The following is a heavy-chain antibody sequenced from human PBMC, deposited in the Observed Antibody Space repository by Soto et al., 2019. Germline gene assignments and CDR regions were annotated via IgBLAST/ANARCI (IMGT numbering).Heavy chain of an antibody. CDR1: GFTFTSDS. CDR2: ISSHGRDI. V-gene: IGHV3-21*06. D-gene: IGHD6-19*01. Sequence: EVQLVESGGGLVKPGGSVRLSCEASGFTFTSDSMTWVRQAPGKGLEWVSSISSHGRDIFYADSVKGRFTISRDNAEDSLHLEMNRLTGEDSAVYYCARGAALAGKLDLWGQGTLVTVSS. J-gene: IGHJ4*02. CDR3: ARGAALAGKLDL.